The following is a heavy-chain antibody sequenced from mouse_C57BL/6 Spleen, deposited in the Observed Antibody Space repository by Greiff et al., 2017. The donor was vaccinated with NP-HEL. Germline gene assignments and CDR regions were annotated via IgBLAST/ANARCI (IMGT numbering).Heavy chain of an antibody. Sequence: QVQLQQPGAELVRPGSSVKLSCKASGYTFTSYWMDWVKQRPGQGLEWIGNIYPSDSETHYNQKFKDKATLTVDKSSSTAYMQLSSLTSEDSAVYYCARGNYYGSINYWGQGTTLTVSS. CDR2: IYPSDSET. J-gene: IGHJ2*01. CDR3: ARGNYYGSINY. CDR1: GYTFTSYW. D-gene: IGHD1-1*01. V-gene: IGHV1-61*01.